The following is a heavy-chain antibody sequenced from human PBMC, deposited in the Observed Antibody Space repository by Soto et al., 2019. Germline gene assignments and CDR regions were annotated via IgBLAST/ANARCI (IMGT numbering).Heavy chain of an antibody. V-gene: IGHV3-64*01. Sequence: GGSLRLSCAASGFTFSSYAMHWVRQAPGKGLEYVSAISSNGGSTYYANSVKGRFTISRDNSKNTLYLQMGSLRAEDMAVYYCARGIKQGGWRRIAAAGALDFDYWGQGTLVTVSS. CDR2: ISSNGGST. CDR1: GFTFSSYA. CDR3: ARGIKQGGWRRIAAAGALDFDY. J-gene: IGHJ4*02. D-gene: IGHD6-13*01.